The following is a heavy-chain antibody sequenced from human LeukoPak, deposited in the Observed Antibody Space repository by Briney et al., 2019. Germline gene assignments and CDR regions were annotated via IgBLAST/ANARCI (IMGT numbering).Heavy chain of an antibody. V-gene: IGHV1-8*01. CDR2: MNPNSGNT. J-gene: IGHJ4*02. CDR1: GYTFTSYD. CDR3: ARARAAAGIDFDY. Sequence: ASVKVSCKASGYTFTSYDINWVRQATGQGLEWMGWMNPNSGNTGYAQKFQGRVTMTRNTSIGTAYMELSSLRSEDTAVYYCARARAAAGIDFDYWGQGTLVTVSS. D-gene: IGHD6-13*01.